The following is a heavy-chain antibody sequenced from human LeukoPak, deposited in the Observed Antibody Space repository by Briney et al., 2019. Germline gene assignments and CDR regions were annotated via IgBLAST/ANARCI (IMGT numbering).Heavy chain of an antibody. V-gene: IGHV1-8*01. J-gene: IGHJ4*02. CDR3: ARVRRSGLDY. Sequence: GASVKLSCKASGYTFTSYDINWVRQATGQGLELMGWMNPNSGNTGYAQKFQGRGTMTRNTSIGTSYMELSSLRSEDTAVYYCARVRRSGLDYWGQGTLVTVSS. CDR1: GYTFTSYD. CDR2: MNPNSGNT. D-gene: IGHD2-15*01.